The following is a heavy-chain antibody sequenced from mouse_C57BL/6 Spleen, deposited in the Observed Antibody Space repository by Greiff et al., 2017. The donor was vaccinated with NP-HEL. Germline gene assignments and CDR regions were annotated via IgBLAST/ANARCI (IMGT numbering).Heavy chain of an antibody. Sequence: EVQLVESGGGLVKPGGSLKLSCAASGFTFSDYGMHWVRQAPEKGLEWVAYIISGSSTIYYADTVKGRFPISRDNAKNTLFLQMTSLRSEDTAMDYCARKAITTVVEDAMDYWGQGTSVTVSS. V-gene: IGHV5-17*01. CDR1: GFTFSDYG. CDR3: ARKAITTVVEDAMDY. J-gene: IGHJ4*01. CDR2: IISGSSTI. D-gene: IGHD1-1*01.